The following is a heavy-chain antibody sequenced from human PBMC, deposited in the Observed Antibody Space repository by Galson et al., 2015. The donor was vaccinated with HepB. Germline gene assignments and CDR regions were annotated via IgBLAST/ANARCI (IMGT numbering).Heavy chain of an antibody. CDR1: GYSFTSYW. D-gene: IGHD3-16*01. V-gene: IGHV5-51*01. Sequence: QSGAEVKKPGESLKISCKGSGYSFTSYWIGWVRQMPGKGLEWMGIIYPGDSDTRYSPSFQGQVTISADKSISTAYLQWSSLKASDTAMYYCARRFLPVGGLWAFDIWGQGTMVTVSS. J-gene: IGHJ3*02. CDR3: ARRFLPVGGLWAFDI. CDR2: IYPGDSDT.